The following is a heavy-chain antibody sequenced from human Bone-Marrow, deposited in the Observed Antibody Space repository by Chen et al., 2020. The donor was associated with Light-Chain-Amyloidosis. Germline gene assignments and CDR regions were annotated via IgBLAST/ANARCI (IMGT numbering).Heavy chain of an antibody. CDR1: GFTFSGHS. V-gene: IGHV3-48*01. CDR3: ARDSCESAADDL. J-gene: IGHJ4*02. D-gene: IGHD6-13*01. Sequence: VRLVESGGGLVQPGGSLRLSCAVSGFTFSGHSMNWVRQTPGKGMEWISYIVGLTDAIFYANSVRGRFTISRDNAKRSLYLQMNSLRVEDTAVYYCARDSCESAADDLWGQGTLVTVSP. CDR2: IVGLTDAI.